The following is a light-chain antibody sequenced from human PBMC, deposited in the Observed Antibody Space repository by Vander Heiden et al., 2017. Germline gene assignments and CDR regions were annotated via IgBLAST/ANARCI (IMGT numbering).Light chain of an antibody. CDR3: QQYNSYPCT. CDR1: QSISSW. J-gene: IGKJ2*02. Sequence: DIQMTQPPSTLSASVGDRVTITCRASQSISSWLAWYQQKPGKAPKLLIYKASSLESGVPSRFSGSGSGTEFTLTISSLQPDDFATYYCQQYNSYPCTFGQGTKLEIK. V-gene: IGKV1-5*03. CDR2: KAS.